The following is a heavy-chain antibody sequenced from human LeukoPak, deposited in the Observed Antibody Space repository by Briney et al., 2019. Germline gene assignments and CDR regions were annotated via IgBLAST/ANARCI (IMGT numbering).Heavy chain of an antibody. CDR3: ASHMAVAGTRGFDD. Sequence: SETLSLTCAVSGGSISSSNWWSWVRQPPGKGLEWIGEISQTGTTYYDPSLKSRTTIPIDRSKNHFSLTLTPATAADTAVYFCASHMAVAGTRGFDDWGPGTLVTVSS. CDR2: ISQTGTT. D-gene: IGHD6-19*01. CDR1: GGSISSSNW. V-gene: IGHV4-4*02. J-gene: IGHJ4*02.